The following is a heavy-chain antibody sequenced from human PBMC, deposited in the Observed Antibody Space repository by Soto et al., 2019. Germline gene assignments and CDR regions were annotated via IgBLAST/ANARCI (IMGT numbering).Heavy chain of an antibody. CDR3: ARQMTLYGDYDY. D-gene: IGHD4-17*01. Sequence: SETLSLTCTVSGGSISSSSYYWGWIRQPPGKGLEWIGSIYYSGSTYYNPSLKSRVTISVDTSKNQFSLKLSSVTAADTAVYYCARQMTLYGDYDYWGQGTLVTVSS. CDR2: IYYSGST. CDR1: GGSISSSSYY. V-gene: IGHV4-39*01. J-gene: IGHJ4*02.